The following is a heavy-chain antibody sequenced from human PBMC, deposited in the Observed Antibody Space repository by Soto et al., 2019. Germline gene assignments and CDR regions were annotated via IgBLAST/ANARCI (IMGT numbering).Heavy chain of an antibody. CDR2: ISYDGSNK. J-gene: IGHJ6*02. Sequence: LSCALSGVTVCSSGMHPVRQDQNKGLEWVAVISYDGSNKYYADSVKGRFTISRDNSKNTLYLQMNSLRAEDTAVYYCAKERWLLYYYGMDVWGQGTTVTVSS. CDR1: GVTVCSSG. D-gene: IGHD2-21*02. CDR3: AKERWLLYYYGMDV. V-gene: IGHV3-30*18.